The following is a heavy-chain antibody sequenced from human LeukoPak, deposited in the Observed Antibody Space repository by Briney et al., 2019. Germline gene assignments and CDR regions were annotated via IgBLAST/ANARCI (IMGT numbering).Heavy chain of an antibody. J-gene: IGHJ4*02. D-gene: IGHD2-8*02. CDR3: TIRTALVVD. V-gene: IGHV3-7*03. CDR1: GFTFSSYW. Sequence: GGSLRLSCAASGFTFSSYWMSWVRQAPGKGLEWVANIKQDGSEKYYVDSVKGRFTISRDNSKNTLYLQMNSLRAEDTAVYYCTIRTALVVDWGQGTLVTVSS. CDR2: IKQDGSEK.